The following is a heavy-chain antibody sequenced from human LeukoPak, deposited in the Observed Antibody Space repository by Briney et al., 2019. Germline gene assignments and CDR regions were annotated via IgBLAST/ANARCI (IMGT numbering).Heavy chain of an antibody. D-gene: IGHD4-23*01. CDR3: TRDAATVAYYYMDV. CDR2: IRSKAYGGTT. J-gene: IGHJ6*03. V-gene: IGHV3-49*04. Sequence: GGSLRLSCTASGFTFGDYAMSWVRQAPGKGLEWVGFIRSKAYGGTTEYAASVKGRFTISRDDSKSIAYLQMNSLKTEDTAVYYCTRDAATVAYYYMDVWGKGTTVTISS. CDR1: GFTFGDYA.